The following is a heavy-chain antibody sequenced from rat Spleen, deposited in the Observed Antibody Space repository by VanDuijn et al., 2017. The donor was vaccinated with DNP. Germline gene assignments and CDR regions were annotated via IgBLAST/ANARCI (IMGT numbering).Heavy chain of an antibody. Sequence: EVQLVESGGGLVQPGRSLKLSCAASGFTFSNYWMTWIRQAPGKGLEWVASISNTADNTYYSDSVKGRFTISRDNAKSTLYLQMDSLRSEDTATYYCARWGVTTLPFAYWGQGTLVTVSS. CDR3: ARWGVTTLPFAY. CDR2: ISNTADNT. V-gene: IGHV5-31*01. D-gene: IGHD1-10*01. CDR1: GFTFSNYW. J-gene: IGHJ3*01.